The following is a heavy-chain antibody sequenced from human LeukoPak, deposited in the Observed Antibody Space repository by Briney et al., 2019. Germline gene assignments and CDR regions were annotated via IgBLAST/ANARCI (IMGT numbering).Heavy chain of an antibody. CDR3: ARELSCSSTSCYDY. CDR1: GGSISSGDYY. CDR2: IYYSGST. Sequence: PSQTLSLTCTVSGGSISSGDYYWSWIRQPPGKGLEWIGYIYYSGSTYYNPSLKSRVTISVDTSKNQFSLKLSSMTAADTAVYYCARELSCSSTSCYDYWGQGTLVTVSS. J-gene: IGHJ4*02. D-gene: IGHD2-2*01. V-gene: IGHV4-30-4*01.